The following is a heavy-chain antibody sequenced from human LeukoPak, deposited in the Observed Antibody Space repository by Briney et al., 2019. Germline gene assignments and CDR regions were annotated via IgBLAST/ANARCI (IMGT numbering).Heavy chain of an antibody. Sequence: ASVKVSCKASGYTFTSYGISWVRQAPGQGLEWMGWISAYNGNTNYAQKLQGRVTMTTDTSTSTAYMELRSLRSDDTAVYYCAGVLRQGVAGTFGYWGQGTLVTVSS. J-gene: IGHJ4*02. D-gene: IGHD6-19*01. CDR2: ISAYNGNT. CDR1: GYTFTSYG. V-gene: IGHV1-18*01. CDR3: AGVLRQGVAGTFGY.